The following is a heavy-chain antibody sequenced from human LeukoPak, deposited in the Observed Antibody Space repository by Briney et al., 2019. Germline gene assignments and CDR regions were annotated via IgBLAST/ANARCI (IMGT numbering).Heavy chain of an antibody. CDR1: GYTFINYW. V-gene: IGHV5-51*01. CDR3: ARHDSSATPSSDY. CDR2: IYPGDSDT. Sequence: GESLKISCKGSGYTFINYWIGWVRPMPGKGLEWMGIIYPGDSDTRYSPSFQGQVTISADKSISTAYLQWSSLKASDTAMYYCARHDSSATPSSDYWGQGTLVTVSS. J-gene: IGHJ4*02. D-gene: IGHD6-6*01.